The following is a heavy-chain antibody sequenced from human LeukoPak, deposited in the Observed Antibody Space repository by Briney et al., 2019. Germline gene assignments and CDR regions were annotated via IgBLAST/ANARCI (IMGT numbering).Heavy chain of an antibody. D-gene: IGHD4-23*01. Sequence: ASVKVSCKASGYTFTGYYMHWVRQAPGQGLEWMGWINPNSGGTNYAQKFQGWVTMTRDTSISTAYMELSRLRSDGTAVYYCARDKGSYGGTNFDYWGQGTLVTVSS. V-gene: IGHV1-2*04. CDR1: GYTFTGYY. CDR2: INPNSGGT. J-gene: IGHJ4*02. CDR3: ARDKGSYGGTNFDY.